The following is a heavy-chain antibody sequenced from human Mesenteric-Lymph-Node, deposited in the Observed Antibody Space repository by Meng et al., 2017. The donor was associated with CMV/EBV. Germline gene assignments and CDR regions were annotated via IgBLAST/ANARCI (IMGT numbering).Heavy chain of an antibody. J-gene: IGHJ4*02. Sequence: AASGFSFNTYSMNWVRQAPGKGLEWVSFMSSTGTFIWYADSVKGRFTISRDNAKNSLFLQMNSLRADDTAVYFCARSYSDYIYFFDSWGQGTLVTVSS. CDR2: MSSTGTFI. CDR1: GFSFNTYS. V-gene: IGHV3-21*01. CDR3: ARSYSDYIYFFDS. D-gene: IGHD4-11*01.